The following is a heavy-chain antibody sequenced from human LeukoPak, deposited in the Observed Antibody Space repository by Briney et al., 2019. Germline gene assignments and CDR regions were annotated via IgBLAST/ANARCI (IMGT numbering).Heavy chain of an antibody. CDR3: AREPADGWPYYYYYMDV. D-gene: IGHD2-15*01. V-gene: IGHV1-2*02. CDR2: INPNSGDT. J-gene: IGHJ6*03. Sequence: ASVKVSCKASGYTFTGYYMHWVRQAPGQGLEWMGWINPNSGDTNYAQRFQGRVTMTRDTSISTAYMELSSLRSDDTAVYYCAREPADGWPYYYYYMDVWGKGTTVTISS. CDR1: GYTFTGYY.